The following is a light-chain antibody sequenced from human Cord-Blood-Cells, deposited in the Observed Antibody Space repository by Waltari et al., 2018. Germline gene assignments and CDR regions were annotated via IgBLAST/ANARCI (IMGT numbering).Light chain of an antibody. J-gene: IGKJ1*01. V-gene: IGKV2-29*02. Sequence: DIVMTQTPLSLSVTPGQPASISCKSSQSLLHSDGKTYLNWYLQKPGQSPQLLIYEVSSRCSGVPDRFSGSGSGTDFTLKISRVEAEDVGVYYCMQGIHLPPWTFSQGTKVEIK. CDR1: QSLLHSDGKTY. CDR3: MQGIHLPPWT. CDR2: EVS.